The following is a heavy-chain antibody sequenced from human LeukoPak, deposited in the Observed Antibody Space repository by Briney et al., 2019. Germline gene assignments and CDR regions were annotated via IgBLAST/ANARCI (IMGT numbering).Heavy chain of an antibody. V-gene: IGHV3-53*01. CDR1: GLTVSSNY. J-gene: IGHJ4*02. CDR2: IYSGGST. Sequence: GGTLRLSCAASGLTVSSNYMSWVRQAPGKGLEWVSIIYSGGSTFYADSVRGRFTISRDNSKNTLYLQMNSLRAEDTAVYYCARAGLGYCSGGSCPFYFDYWGQGTLVTVAS. CDR3: ARAGLGYCSGGSCPFYFDY. D-gene: IGHD2-15*01.